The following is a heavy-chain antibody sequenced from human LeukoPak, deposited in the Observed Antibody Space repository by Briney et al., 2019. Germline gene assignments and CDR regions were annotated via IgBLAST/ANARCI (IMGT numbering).Heavy chain of an antibody. CDR1: GYTFTGYY. CDR3: ARARPKGQRNSSGWIDY. Sequence: VKVSCKASGYTFTGYYMHWVRQAPGQGLEWMGWINPNSGSTNYAQKFQGRVTMTRDTSISTAYMELSRLRSDDTAVYYCARARPKGQRNSSGWIDYWGQGTLVTVSS. J-gene: IGHJ4*02. D-gene: IGHD6-19*01. V-gene: IGHV1-2*02. CDR2: INPNSGST.